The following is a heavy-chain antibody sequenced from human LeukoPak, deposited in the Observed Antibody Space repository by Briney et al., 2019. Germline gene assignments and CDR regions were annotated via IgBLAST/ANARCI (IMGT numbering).Heavy chain of an antibody. CDR3: ARVIGNPPGSSGYFDY. CDR1: GGSIRSGGYY. CDR2: LYYRGST. Sequence: SETLSLPCTVSGGSIRSGGYYGSWIRQHPGKGLEWIGYLYYRGSTYYHPSLKSRVTISVDTSKNQFSLELSSVTAADTAVYYCARVIGNPPGSSGYFDYWGQGTLVSVCS. D-gene: IGHD3-22*01. V-gene: IGHV4-31*03. J-gene: IGHJ4*02.